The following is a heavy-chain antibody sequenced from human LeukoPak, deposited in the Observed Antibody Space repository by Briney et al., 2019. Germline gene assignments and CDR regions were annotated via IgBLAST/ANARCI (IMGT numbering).Heavy chain of an antibody. J-gene: IGHJ4*02. Sequence: GGSLRLSCAASGFTFSNCWMHWVRQAPGKGLEWVSAISRSGGSTYYADSVKGRFTISRDNSKNTLYLQMNSLRAEDTAVYYCAKDLNSSSWSTGSNFDYWGQGTLVTVSS. CDR3: AKDLNSSSWSTGSNFDY. CDR1: GFTFSNCW. V-gene: IGHV3-23*01. CDR2: ISRSGGST. D-gene: IGHD6-13*01.